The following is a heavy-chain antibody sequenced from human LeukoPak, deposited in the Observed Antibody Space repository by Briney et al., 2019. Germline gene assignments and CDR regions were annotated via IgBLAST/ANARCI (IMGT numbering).Heavy chain of an antibody. Sequence: ASVKVSCKASGYTFTSYDINWARQATGQGLEWMGWMNPNSGNTGYAQKFQGRVTMTRNVSINTAYMELSSLRAEDTAVYYCATDTNLVDLIQGDGHEDENFDRWGQGTMVTVSS. V-gene: IGHV1-8*01. D-gene: IGHD1-26*01. CDR2: MNPNSGNT. CDR1: GYTFTSYD. CDR3: ATDTNLVDLIQGDGHEDENFDR. J-gene: IGHJ3*02.